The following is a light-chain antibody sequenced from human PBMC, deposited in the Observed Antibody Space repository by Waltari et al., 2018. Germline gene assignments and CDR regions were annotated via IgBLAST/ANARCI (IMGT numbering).Light chain of an antibody. Sequence: EIVMTQSPATLSVSPGERATLSCRASQSVSNNLAWYQQKPGQAPRLLIYGASTRATGIPASFSGSGSGTEFTLTISSLQSEDFAVYYCQQYNNWPHTFGQGTKLEIK. CDR2: GAS. J-gene: IGKJ2*01. V-gene: IGKV3-15*01. CDR3: QQYNNWPHT. CDR1: QSVSNN.